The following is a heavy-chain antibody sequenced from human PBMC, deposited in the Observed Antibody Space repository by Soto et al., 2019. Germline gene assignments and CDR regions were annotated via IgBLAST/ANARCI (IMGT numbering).Heavy chain of an antibody. V-gene: IGHV1-18*01. CDR3: ARDPDIAAADYYYYYGMDV. D-gene: IGHD6-13*01. CDR2: ISAYNGNT. CDR1: GYTFTSYG. Sequence: ASVQVSCKASGYTFTSYGISWVRQAPGQGLEWMGWISAYNGNTNYAQKLQGRVTMTTDTSTSTAYMELRSLRSDDTAVYYCARDPDIAAADYYYYYGMDVWGQGTTVTVSS. J-gene: IGHJ6*02.